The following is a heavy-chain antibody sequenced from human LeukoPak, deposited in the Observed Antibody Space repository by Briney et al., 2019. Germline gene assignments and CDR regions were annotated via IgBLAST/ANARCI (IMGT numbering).Heavy chain of an antibody. CDR1: GFTFSSYW. J-gene: IGHJ1*01. D-gene: IGHD3-22*01. Sequence: GGSLRLSCAASGFTFSSYWMHWVRQPPRKGLGWVSRIKSDGSTNYADSVKGRFTISRDNAKNTLSLQMNSLRAEDTGVYYCARAPSEIGGYYPEYFRHWGQGTLVTVSS. CDR3: ARAPSEIGGYYPEYFRH. CDR2: IKSDGST. V-gene: IGHV3-74*01.